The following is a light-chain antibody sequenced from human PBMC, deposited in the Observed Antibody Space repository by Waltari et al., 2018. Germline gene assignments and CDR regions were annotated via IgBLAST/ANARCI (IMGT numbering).Light chain of an antibody. Sequence: QSALTQPASVSGSPGQSITISCTGTSSDVGGYNFVSWYQQHPGKAPKLMIYDVSNRPSGVSTRFSVSKSGNTASLTISGLQAEDEADYYCSSYTSSDTPVFGTGTKVTVV. CDR1: SSDVGGYNF. J-gene: IGLJ1*01. V-gene: IGLV2-14*01. CDR3: SSYTSSDTPV. CDR2: DVS.